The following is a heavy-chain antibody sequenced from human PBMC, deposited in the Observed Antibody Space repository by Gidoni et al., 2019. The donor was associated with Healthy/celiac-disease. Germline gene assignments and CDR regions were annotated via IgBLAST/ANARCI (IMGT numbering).Heavy chain of an antibody. J-gene: IGHJ5*02. CDR3: ARHWYDYYDSTYSNWFDP. Sequence: QLQLQESGPGLVKPSETLSLTCTVSGGSISSSSYYWGWIRQPPGKGLEWIGSIYYSGSTYYNPSLKSRVTISVDTSKNQFSLKLSSVTAADTAVYYCARHWYDYYDSTYSNWFDPWGQGTLVTVSS. CDR2: IYYSGST. CDR1: GGSISSSSYY. D-gene: IGHD3-22*01. V-gene: IGHV4-39*01.